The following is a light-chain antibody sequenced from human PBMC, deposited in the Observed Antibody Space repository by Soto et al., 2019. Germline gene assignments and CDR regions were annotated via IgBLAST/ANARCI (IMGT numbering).Light chain of an antibody. CDR1: QGISNW. V-gene: IGKV1-12*01. Sequence: DIQMTQSPSSLSASVGDRVTITCRASQGISNWLACYQQKPGKAPSLLIHAASSLQSGVPSRFSGSGYGTDFTPTISSLQPEDFATYFCQQANSLPVTFGPGTKVDIK. J-gene: IGKJ3*01. CDR3: QQANSLPVT. CDR2: AAS.